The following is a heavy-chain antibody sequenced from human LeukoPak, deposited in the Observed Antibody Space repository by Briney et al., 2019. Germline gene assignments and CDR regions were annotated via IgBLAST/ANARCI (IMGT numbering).Heavy chain of an antibody. V-gene: IGHV2-5*01. CDR3: AHRRLGTSSSFDP. J-gene: IGHJ5*02. Sequence: KKCGPTLVNPTQTLTLTCSFSGFSLSTSGVGVGWIRQSRRTAMVWLALIYWNDAKRYSPSLQTRLAITKDTSKDQVVLTMTNMDPVDTATYYCAHRRLGTSSSFDPWGQGALVTASS. CDR1: GFSLSTSGVG. D-gene: IGHD6-6*01. CDR2: IYWNDAK.